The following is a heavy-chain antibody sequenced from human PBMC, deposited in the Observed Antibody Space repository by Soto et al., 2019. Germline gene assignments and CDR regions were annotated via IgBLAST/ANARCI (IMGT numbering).Heavy chain of an antibody. CDR3: ARGAPPNYDFWSGYYYFDY. CDR2: ISSSSYI. Sequence: PGGSLRLSCAASGFTFSSYSMNWVRQAPGKGLEWVSSISSSSYIYYADSVKGRFTISRDNAKNSLYLQMNSLRAEDTAVYYCARGAPPNYDFWSGYYYFDYWGQGTLVTVSS. V-gene: IGHV3-21*01. D-gene: IGHD3-3*01. CDR1: GFTFSSYS. J-gene: IGHJ4*02.